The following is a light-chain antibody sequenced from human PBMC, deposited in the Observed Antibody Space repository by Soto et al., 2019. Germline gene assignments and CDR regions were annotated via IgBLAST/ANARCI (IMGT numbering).Light chain of an antibody. CDR3: QQYGSSLFT. CDR2: GAS. Sequence: EIVLTQSPGTLSLSPGERATLSCRASQSVSSSYLAWYQQKPGQAPRLLIYGASSSATGIPDRFSGSGSGTAFTLTISRLEPEDFALYYCQQYGSSLFTFGPGTKVDIK. J-gene: IGKJ3*01. V-gene: IGKV3-20*01. CDR1: QSVSSSY.